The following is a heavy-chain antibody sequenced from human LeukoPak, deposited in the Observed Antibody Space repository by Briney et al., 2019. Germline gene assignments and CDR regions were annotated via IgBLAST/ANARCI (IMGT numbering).Heavy chain of an antibody. J-gene: IGHJ4*02. CDR2: INWDGEAT. D-gene: IGHD6-13*01. CDR1: GVTIADYG. V-gene: IGHV3-20*04. Sequence: PGGSLRLSCAASGVTIADYGMSWVRQVPGKGLEWVSGINWDGEATSYADSVKGRFTISRDNAKKSMYLEMNSLRDEDTALYYCARDLSSSWYSLAYWGQGTLVTVS. CDR3: ARDLSSSWYSLAY.